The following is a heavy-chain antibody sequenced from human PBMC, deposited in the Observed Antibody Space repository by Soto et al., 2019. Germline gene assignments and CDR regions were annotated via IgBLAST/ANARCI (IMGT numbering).Heavy chain of an antibody. J-gene: IGHJ4*02. D-gene: IGHD3-22*01. CDR1: GGTFSSYA. V-gene: IGHV1-69*06. Sequence: ASVKVSCKASGGTFSSYAISWVRQAPGQGLEWMGGIIPIFGTANYAQKFQGRVTITADKSTSTAYMELSSLRSEDTAVYYCASSIYYDSSGYYYFFDYWGQGTLVTVSS. CDR3: ASSIYYDSSGYYYFFDY. CDR2: IIPIFGTA.